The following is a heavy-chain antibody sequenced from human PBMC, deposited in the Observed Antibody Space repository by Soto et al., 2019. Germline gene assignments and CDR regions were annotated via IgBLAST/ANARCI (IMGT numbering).Heavy chain of an antibody. CDR1: GYTYTNYG. CDR2: ISDFEADA. D-gene: IGHD3-9*01. Sequence: QVQLVQSGTEVKKPGASVKVSCKASGYTYTNYGISWVRQAPGQGLEWMGWISDFEADANYGRKFQGRVTMTIDTSTSTAYMELRRRTSDETAVYDCVRDYDIWGEDCFDPWGQGPLVIVSS. J-gene: IGHJ5*02. V-gene: IGHV1-18*01. CDR3: VRDYDIWGEDCFDP.